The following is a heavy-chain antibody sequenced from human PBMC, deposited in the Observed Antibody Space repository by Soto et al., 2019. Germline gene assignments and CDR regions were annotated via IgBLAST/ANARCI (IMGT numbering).Heavy chain of an antibody. CDR3: ARDAILRYFDWLLEGDAFDI. J-gene: IGHJ3*02. CDR1: GYTFTSYG. V-gene: IGHV1-18*01. Sequence: ASVKVSCKASGYTFTSYGINWVRQAPGQGLEWMGWISAYNGNTSYAQKLQGRVTMTTDTSTSTAYMEMRSLRSDDTAVYYCARDAILRYFDWLLEGDAFDIWGQGTMVTVSS. CDR2: ISAYNGNT. D-gene: IGHD3-9*01.